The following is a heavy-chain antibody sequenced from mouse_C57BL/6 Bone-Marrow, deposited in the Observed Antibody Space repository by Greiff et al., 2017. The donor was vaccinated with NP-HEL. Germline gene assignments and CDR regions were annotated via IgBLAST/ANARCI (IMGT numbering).Heavy chain of an antibody. CDR2: IDPANGDT. D-gene: IGHD2-2*01. CDR3: TTGEGYEFLGYYFAY. J-gene: IGHJ2*01. Sequence: VQLQQSGAELVRPGASVKLSCTASGFNIKDDYMHWVKQRPEQGLEWIGWIDPANGDTEYASKFQGKATITADTSSNTAYLQLSSLTSEDTAVYYCTTGEGYEFLGYYFAYGGQGTTLTVSA. CDR1: GFNIKDDY. V-gene: IGHV14-4*01.